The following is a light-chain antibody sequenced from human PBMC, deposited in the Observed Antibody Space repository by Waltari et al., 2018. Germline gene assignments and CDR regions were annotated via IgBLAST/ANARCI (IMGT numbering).Light chain of an antibody. Sequence: SSELTQDPAVSVALGQIVRITCQGDSLRTSYASWYQLKPGQAPVLVIYGKDKRPSGIPDRISGYSSGATSSLTITGAQAEDEADYYCSSRNGRANQVVFAGGTKVTVL. CDR2: GKD. CDR3: SSRNGRANQVV. CDR1: SLRTSY. J-gene: IGLJ3*02. V-gene: IGLV3-19*01.